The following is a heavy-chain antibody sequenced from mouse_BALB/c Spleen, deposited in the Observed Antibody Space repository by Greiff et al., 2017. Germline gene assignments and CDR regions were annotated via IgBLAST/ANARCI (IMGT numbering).Heavy chain of an antibody. CDR3: ATSYYGSNYAMDY. D-gene: IGHD1-1*01. Sequence: EVKLVESGAELVKPGASVKLSCTASGFNIKDTYMHWVKQRPEQGLEWIGRIDPANGNTKYDPKFQGKATITADTSSNTAYLQLSSLTSEDTAVYYCATSYYGSNYAMDYWGQGTSVTVSS. J-gene: IGHJ4*01. CDR2: IDPANGNT. CDR1: GFNIKDTY. V-gene: IGHV14-3*02.